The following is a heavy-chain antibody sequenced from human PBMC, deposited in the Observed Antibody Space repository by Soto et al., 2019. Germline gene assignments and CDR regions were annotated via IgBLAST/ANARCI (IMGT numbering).Heavy chain of an antibody. CDR2: IGNGGDGI. J-gene: IGHJ4*02. D-gene: IGHD4-17*01. Sequence: EVHLLESGGGLVQPGGSLRLSCVASGFTFSNYAMKWVRQAPGKGLEWVSVIGNGGDGIHYADSVKGRFTISRDNSKNTVNLQMNSLRAEDTAVYYCATYGQHLMDSWGQGTLVTVSS. CDR1: GFTFSNYA. V-gene: IGHV3-23*01. CDR3: ATYGQHLMDS.